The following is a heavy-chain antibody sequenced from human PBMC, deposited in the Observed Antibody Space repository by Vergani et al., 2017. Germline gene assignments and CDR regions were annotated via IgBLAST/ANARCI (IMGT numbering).Heavy chain of an antibody. D-gene: IGHD3-3*01. Sequence: EVQLLESGGGLVQPGGSLRLSCAASGFTFSSYAMSWVRQAPGKGLEWVSAISGSGGSIYYADSVKGRFTISRDNSKNTLYLQMNSLRAEDTAVYYCAKGSRLYYDFWSGYSDYYMDVWGKGTTVTVSS. CDR1: GFTFSSYA. J-gene: IGHJ6*03. V-gene: IGHV3-23*01. CDR3: AKGSRLYYDFWSGYSDYYMDV. CDR2: ISGSGGSI.